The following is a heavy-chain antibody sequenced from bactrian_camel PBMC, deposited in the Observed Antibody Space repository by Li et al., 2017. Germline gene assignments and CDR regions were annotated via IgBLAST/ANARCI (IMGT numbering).Heavy chain of an antibody. CDR1: GAIRSTFF. Sequence: HVQLVESGGGSVQEGGSLRLSCAATGAIRSTFFCMGWFRQAPGKEREGVAVIDADGNVNCANSVKGRFTISKDNAKNTLYLQMNSLKPEDTAMYYCTKDRSYGTRNWVQSTRGQGTQVTVS. D-gene: IGHD3*01. J-gene: IGHJ4*01. V-gene: IGHV3S53*01. CDR3: TKDRSYGTRNWVQST. CDR2: IDADGNV.